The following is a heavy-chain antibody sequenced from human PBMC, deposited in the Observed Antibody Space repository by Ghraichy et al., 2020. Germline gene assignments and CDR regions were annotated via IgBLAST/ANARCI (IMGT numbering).Heavy chain of an antibody. CDR1: GYTLTELS. Sequence: ASVKVSCKVSGYTLTELSMHWVRQAPGKGLEWMGGFDPEDGETIYAQKFQGRVTMTEDTSTDTAYMELSSLRSEDTAVYYCATKDIVVVPAALAASNNYYYGMDVWGQGTTVTVSS. V-gene: IGHV1-24*01. CDR3: ATKDIVVVPAALAASNNYYYGMDV. J-gene: IGHJ6*02. D-gene: IGHD2-2*01. CDR2: FDPEDGET.